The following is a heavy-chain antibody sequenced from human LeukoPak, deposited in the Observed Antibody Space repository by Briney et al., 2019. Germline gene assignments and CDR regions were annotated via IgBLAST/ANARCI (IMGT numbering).Heavy chain of an antibody. V-gene: IGHV4-59*08. D-gene: IGHD6-13*01. Sequence: PSETLSLTCTVSGGSISSYYWSWIRQPPGKGLEWIGYIYYSGSTNYNPSLKSRVTISVDTSKNQFSLKLSSVTAADTAVYYCARHYSSSWSSPPYYFDYWGQGTLVTVSS. CDR3: ARHYSSSWSSPPYYFDY. CDR2: IYYSGST. CDR1: GGSISSYY. J-gene: IGHJ4*02.